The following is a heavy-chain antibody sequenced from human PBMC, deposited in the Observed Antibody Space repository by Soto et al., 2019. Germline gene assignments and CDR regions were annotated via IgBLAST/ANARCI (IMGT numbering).Heavy chain of an antibody. Sequence: GGSLRLSCAASGFSFSNYWMAWVRQAPGKGLEWVANLKHDSSNRHYVDSVKGRFTISRDNAKNSLYLQMNSLRVEDTAVYYCARDVGGSLDYWGQGTLVTVSS. V-gene: IGHV3-7*01. CDR3: ARDVGGSLDY. D-gene: IGHD1-26*01. CDR1: GFSFSNYW. J-gene: IGHJ4*02. CDR2: LKHDSSNR.